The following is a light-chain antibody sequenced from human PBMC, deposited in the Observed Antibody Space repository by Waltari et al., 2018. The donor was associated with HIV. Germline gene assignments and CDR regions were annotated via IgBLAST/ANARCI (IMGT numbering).Light chain of an antibody. CDR2: AAS. CDR1: QSVSSSY. J-gene: IGKJ2*01. V-gene: IGKV3-20*01. CDR3: QQDSSSPPVYT. Sequence: EIVLTQSPGTLSLSPGERATLSCRSSQSVSSSYIAWYQQKPGQAPRLLIYAASSRATGIPDRFSGSGSGTDFTLTISRLEPEDFAVYYCQQDSSSPPVYTFGQGTKLESK.